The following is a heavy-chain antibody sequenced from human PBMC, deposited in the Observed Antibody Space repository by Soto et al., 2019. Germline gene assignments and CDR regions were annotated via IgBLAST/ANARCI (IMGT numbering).Heavy chain of an antibody. CDR2: LSYDVRNK. CDR3: ARERVAGYYNVIGY. J-gene: IGHJ4*02. V-gene: IGHV3-30*04. Sequence: QVQLVESGGGVVQPGRSLRLSCAASGFSFSTYSMHWVRQAPGKGLEWVAVLSYDVRNKFYADSVKGRFIISSDNAKSTLYLQMSSLRTEDTAVYYCARERVAGYYNVIGYWGQGTLVTVSS. D-gene: IGHD3-22*01. CDR1: GFSFSTYS.